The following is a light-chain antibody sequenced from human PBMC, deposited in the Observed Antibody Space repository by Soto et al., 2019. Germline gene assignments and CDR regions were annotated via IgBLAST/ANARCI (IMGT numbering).Light chain of an antibody. J-gene: IGKJ1*01. CDR1: QTISSW. V-gene: IGKV1-5*03. CDR2: KAS. Sequence: DIQMTQSPSTLSGSVGDRVTITCRASQTISSWLAWYQQKPGKAPKLLIYKASTLKSGVPSRFSGSGSGTEFTLTISSLQPEDVATYYCQKYDRAPTFGPGTKVDIK. CDR3: QKYDRAPT.